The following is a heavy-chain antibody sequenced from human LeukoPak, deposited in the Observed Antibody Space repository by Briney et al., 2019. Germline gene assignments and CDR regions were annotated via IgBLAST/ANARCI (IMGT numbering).Heavy chain of an antibody. Sequence: GGSLRLSCAASGFTFSTYVMSWVRQAPGKGLEWLSLILHNGDSTYYADSVKGRFTISRDNSKSTLYLQMNSLRAEDTAVYYCARLSSFAFDIWGQGTMVTVSS. CDR2: ILHNGDST. J-gene: IGHJ3*02. CDR3: ARLSSFAFDI. V-gene: IGHV3-23*01. D-gene: IGHD3-16*02. CDR1: GFTFSTYV.